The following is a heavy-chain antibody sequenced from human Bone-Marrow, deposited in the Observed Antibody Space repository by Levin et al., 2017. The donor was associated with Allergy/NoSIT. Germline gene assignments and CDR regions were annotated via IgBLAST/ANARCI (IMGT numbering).Heavy chain of an antibody. CDR2: INHSGST. J-gene: IGHJ4*02. CDR3: GYSSSSGPDY. V-gene: IGHV4-34*01. Sequence: SETLSLTCAVYGGSFSGYYWSWIRQPPGKGLEWIGEINHSGSTNYNPSLKSRVTISVDTSKNQFSLKLSSVTAADTAVYYCGYSSSSGPDYWGQGTLVTVSS. D-gene: IGHD6-6*01. CDR1: GGSFSGYY.